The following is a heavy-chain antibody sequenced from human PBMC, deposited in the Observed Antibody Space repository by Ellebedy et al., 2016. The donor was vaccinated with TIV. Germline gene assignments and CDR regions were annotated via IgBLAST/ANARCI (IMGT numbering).Heavy chain of an antibody. CDR2: ISNTGSRT. CDR3: AKGRGGGSDSSAPRYYFDH. D-gene: IGHD3-22*01. Sequence: PGGSLRLSCAASGFTFSSYAMSWVRQAPGKGLEWVSTISNTGSRTYYADSVKGRFTISRDNSKRTLYLQLNSLRAEETAVYYCAKGRGGGSDSSAPRYYFDHWGLGTLVTVSS. V-gene: IGHV3-23*01. CDR1: GFTFSSYA. J-gene: IGHJ4*02.